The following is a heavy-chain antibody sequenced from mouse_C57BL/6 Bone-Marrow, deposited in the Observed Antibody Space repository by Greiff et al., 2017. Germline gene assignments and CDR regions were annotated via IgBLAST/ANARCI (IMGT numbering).Heavy chain of an antibody. CDR3: ARSLSYFDY. J-gene: IGHJ2*01. Sequence: VQLQQPGAALVRPGTSVKLSCKASGYTFTSYGMHWVKQRPGQGLEWIGVIDPSDSHTNYNQKFKGKATLTVDTSSSTAYMQLSSLTSEDSAVYYCARSLSYFDYWGQGTTLTVSS. CDR2: IDPSDSHT. D-gene: IGHD6-1*01. CDR1: GYTFTSYG. V-gene: IGHV1-59*01.